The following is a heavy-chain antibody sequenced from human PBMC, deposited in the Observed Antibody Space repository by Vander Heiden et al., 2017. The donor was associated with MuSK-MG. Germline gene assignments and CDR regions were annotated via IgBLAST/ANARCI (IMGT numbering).Heavy chain of an antibody. CDR3: AREVSVSGYYYYMDV. Sequence: QVQLVQSGAEVKKPGSSVKVSCKASGGTFRSYAISGVRQGPGQGLEGMGGIIPIFGTENYAQKFQGRGTITADESTSTAYMELSSLRSEDTAVYYCAREVSVSGYYYYMDVWGKGTTVTVSS. CDR1: GGTFRSYA. V-gene: IGHV1-69*01. J-gene: IGHJ6*03. CDR2: IIPIFGTE. D-gene: IGHD3-3*01.